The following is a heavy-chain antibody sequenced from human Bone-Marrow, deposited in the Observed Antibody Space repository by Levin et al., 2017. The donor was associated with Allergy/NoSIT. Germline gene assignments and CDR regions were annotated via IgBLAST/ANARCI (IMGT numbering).Heavy chain of an antibody. CDR3: ARDQFRRATIGARWFDP. Sequence: PQASVKVSCAASGFTFSNSWMSWVRQTPGKGLEWVANIKEDGSEKYYVDSVKGRFTISRDNAKNSLYVQMNSLRAEDTAVYYCARDQFRRATIGARWFDPWGQGTLVIVSS. CDR1: GFTFSNSW. J-gene: IGHJ5*02. D-gene: IGHD5-24*01. V-gene: IGHV3-7*01. CDR2: IKEDGSEK.